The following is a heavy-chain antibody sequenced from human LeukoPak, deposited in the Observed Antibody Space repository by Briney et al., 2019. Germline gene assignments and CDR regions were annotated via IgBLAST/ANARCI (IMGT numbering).Heavy chain of an antibody. CDR1: GVSISSYY. V-gene: IGHV4-59*01. Sequence: SETLSLTCTVSGVSISSYYWSWLRQPPGKGLEWVGYIYYSGSTNYNPSLKSRVTISVDTSKNQFSLKLSSVTAADTAVYYCARSYSNYPFDYWGQGTLVTVSS. CDR3: ARSYSNYPFDY. D-gene: IGHD4-11*01. J-gene: IGHJ4*02. CDR2: IYYSGST.